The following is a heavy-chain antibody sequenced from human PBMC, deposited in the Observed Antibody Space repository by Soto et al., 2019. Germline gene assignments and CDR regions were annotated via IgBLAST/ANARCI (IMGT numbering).Heavy chain of an antibody. CDR1: GFTFSSYA. CDR2: ISGSGGST. D-gene: IGHD2-15*01. CDR3: AKLGVVVVAATDFYFDY. J-gene: IGHJ4*02. V-gene: IGHV3-23*01. Sequence: EVQLLESGGGLVQPGGSLRLSCAASGFTFSSYAMSWVRQAPGKGLEWVSAISGSGGSTYYADSVKGRFTISRDNSKNTLYLQMNSLRAEDTAVYYCAKLGVVVVAATDFYFDYWGQGTPVTVSS.